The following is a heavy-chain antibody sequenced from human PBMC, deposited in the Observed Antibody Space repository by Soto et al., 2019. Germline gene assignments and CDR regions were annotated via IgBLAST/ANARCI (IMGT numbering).Heavy chain of an antibody. D-gene: IGHD2-2*01. CDR3: AILIVVVPAATLDAFDI. CDR1: GFTFSSYS. CDR2: ISSSSSTI. Sequence: GGSLRLSCAASGFTFSSYSMNWVRQAPGKGLEWVSYISSSSSTIYYADSVKGRFTISRDNAKNSLYLQMNSLRAEDTAVYYCAILIVVVPAATLDAFDIWGQGTMVTVSS. V-gene: IGHV3-48*01. J-gene: IGHJ3*02.